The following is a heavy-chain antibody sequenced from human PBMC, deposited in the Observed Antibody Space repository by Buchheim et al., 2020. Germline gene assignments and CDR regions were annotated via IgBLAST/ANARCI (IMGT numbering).Heavy chain of an antibody. V-gene: IGHV4-4*02. D-gene: IGHD3-22*01. CDR3: ARLSDSSGYYHFDY. CDR2: VYHRGNS. CDR1: GGSISSKNW. Sequence: QVQLQESGPGLVKPSGTLSLTCAVSGGSISSKNWWSWVRQPPGKGLEWIGEVYHRGNSNYNSSLKSRVTIPVDKSKNQLSLKLRFVTAADTAVYYCARLSDSSGYYHFDYWGQGTL. J-gene: IGHJ4*02.